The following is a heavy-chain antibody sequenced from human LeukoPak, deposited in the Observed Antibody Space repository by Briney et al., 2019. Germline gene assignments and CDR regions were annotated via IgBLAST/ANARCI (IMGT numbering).Heavy chain of an antibody. CDR1: GGSFSGYY. CDR2: INHSGST. Sequence: SETLSLTCAVYGGSFSGYYWNWIRQPPGKGLEWIGEINHSGSTKYNPSLKSRLTISVDTSKNQFSLKLNSVTDADTAVYYCAVWETAVAGLFDYWGQGTLVTVSS. D-gene: IGHD6-19*01. CDR3: AVWETAVAGLFDY. J-gene: IGHJ4*02. V-gene: IGHV4-34*01.